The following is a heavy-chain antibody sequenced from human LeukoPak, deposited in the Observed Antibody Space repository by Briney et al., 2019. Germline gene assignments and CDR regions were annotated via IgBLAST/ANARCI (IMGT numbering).Heavy chain of an antibody. D-gene: IGHD7-27*01. V-gene: IGHV3-72*01. CDR2: TRNKANTYAT. CDR3: ASLGTGGY. CDR1: GFTFSDYY. Sequence: QPGGPLRLSCAASGFTFSDYYMDWVHQAPGKGLEWVGRTRNKANTYATEYAASVKGRFTISRDESKSSLYLQMNSLKTEDTAVYYCASLGTGGYWGQGTLVTVSS. J-gene: IGHJ4*02.